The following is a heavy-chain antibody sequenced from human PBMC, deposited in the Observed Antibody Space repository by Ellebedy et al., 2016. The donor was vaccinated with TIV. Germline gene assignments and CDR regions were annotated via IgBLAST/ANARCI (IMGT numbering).Heavy chain of an antibody. Sequence: PSETLSLTCAVSGGSISMTNWWSWVRQAPGKELEWVAAISASGGTSYYAAPVQGRVTISRDYSRNTLSLDIRSLQVEDTAIYYCTKSRFDWLWGQGALVTVSS. CDR3: TKSRFDWL. D-gene: IGHD3-9*01. CDR2: ISASGGTS. J-gene: IGHJ4*02. V-gene: IGHV3-23*01. CDR1: GGSISMTNW.